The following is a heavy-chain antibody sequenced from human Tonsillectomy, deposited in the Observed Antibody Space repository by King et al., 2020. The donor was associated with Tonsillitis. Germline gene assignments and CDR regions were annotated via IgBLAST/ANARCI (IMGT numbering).Heavy chain of an antibody. D-gene: IGHD3-22*01. CDR1: GYTFTSYY. Sequence: QLVQSGAEVKKPGASVKVSCKASGYTFTSYYMHWVRQAPGQGLEWMGLINPSGGSTSYAQKFQGRVTMTRDTSTSTVYMELSSLRSEDTAVYYCARLGRYYDSSGYYYFDYWGQGTLVTVSS. CDR2: INPSGGST. V-gene: IGHV1-46*01. J-gene: IGHJ4*02. CDR3: ARLGRYYDSSGYYYFDY.